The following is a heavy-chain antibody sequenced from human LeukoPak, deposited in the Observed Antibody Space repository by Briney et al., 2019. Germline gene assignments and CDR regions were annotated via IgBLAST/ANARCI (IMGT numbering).Heavy chain of an antibody. Sequence: GASVKVSCKVSGYTLTELSMHWVRQAPGKGLEWMGGFDPEDGETIYAQKFRGRVTMTEDTSTDTAYMELSSLRSEDTAVYYCAIYPYCSGGSCYAAWFDPWGQGTLVTVSS. CDR1: GYTLTELS. D-gene: IGHD2-15*01. J-gene: IGHJ5*02. CDR2: FDPEDGET. CDR3: AIYPYCSGGSCYAAWFDP. V-gene: IGHV1-24*01.